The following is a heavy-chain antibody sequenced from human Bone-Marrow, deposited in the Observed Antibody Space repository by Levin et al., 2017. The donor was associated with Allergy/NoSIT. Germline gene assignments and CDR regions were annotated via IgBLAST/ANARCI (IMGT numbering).Heavy chain of an antibody. D-gene: IGHD1-26*01. Sequence: SETLSLTCTVSGGSISSYYWSWIRQPPGKGLEWIGYIYYSGSTNYNPSLKSRVTISVDTSKNQFSLKLSSVTAADTAVYYCARDGYSGSSSFDYWGQGTLVTVSS. CDR2: IYYSGST. V-gene: IGHV4-59*01. CDR3: ARDGYSGSSSFDY. CDR1: GGSISSYY. J-gene: IGHJ4*02.